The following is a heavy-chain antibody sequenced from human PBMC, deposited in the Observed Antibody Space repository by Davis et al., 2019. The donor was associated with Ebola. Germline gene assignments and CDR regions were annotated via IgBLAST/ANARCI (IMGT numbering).Heavy chain of an antibody. CDR2: ISRSGRA. V-gene: IGHV4-38-2*02. CDR1: GYSINNVYS. J-gene: IGHJ4*02. Sequence: MPSETLSLTCTVSGYSINNVYSWGWIRQPPGKGLEWIGTISRSGRAYYNPSLRRRVTISEDTSSDQFSLRLRSVTAADTAVYYCARIFYPGALFDYWGQGTLVTVSS. CDR3: ARIFYPGALFDY. D-gene: IGHD2/OR15-2a*01.